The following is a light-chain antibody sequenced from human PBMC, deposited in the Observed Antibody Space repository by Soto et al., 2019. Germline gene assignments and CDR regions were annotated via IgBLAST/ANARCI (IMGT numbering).Light chain of an antibody. CDR1: SSNIGSNY. Sequence: QSVLTQPPSASGTPGQRVTISCSGSSSNIGSNYVYWYQQLPGTAPKLLIYGNYQRPSGVPDRFSGSKSGTSASLAISGLRSEDEADYYCAAWDDSLSGVIFGGGTKLTVL. CDR3: AAWDDSLSGVI. J-gene: IGLJ2*01. V-gene: IGLV1-47*01. CDR2: GNY.